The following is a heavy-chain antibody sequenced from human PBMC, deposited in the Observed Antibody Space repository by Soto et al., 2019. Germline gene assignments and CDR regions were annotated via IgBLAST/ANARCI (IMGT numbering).Heavy chain of an antibody. CDR2: IYPDDSDT. CDR1: GFTFTTYW. Sequence: GESLKISCKGSGFTFTTYWIGWVRQVPGKGLEWMGVIYPDDSDTRYSPSFQGRVTISADKSNSTAYLQWSSLEASDIAVYYCARAFRSNYYAFWGQGTLVTVSS. V-gene: IGHV5-51*01. J-gene: IGHJ4*02. D-gene: IGHD3-3*01. CDR3: ARAFRSNYYAF.